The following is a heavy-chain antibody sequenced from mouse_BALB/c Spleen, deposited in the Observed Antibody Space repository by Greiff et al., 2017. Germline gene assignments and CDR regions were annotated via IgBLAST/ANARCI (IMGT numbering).Heavy chain of an antibody. CDR1: GYSFTSYW. CDR2: IDPSDSET. V-gene: IGHV1S127*01. CDR3: ARGKEGYWYFDV. J-gene: IGHJ1*01. Sequence: QVQLQQSGPQLVRPGASVKISCKASGYSFTSYWMHWVKQRPGQGLEWIGMIDPSDSETRLNQKFKDKATLTVDKSSSTAYMQLSSPTSEDSAVYYCARGKEGYWYFDVWGAGTTVTVSS.